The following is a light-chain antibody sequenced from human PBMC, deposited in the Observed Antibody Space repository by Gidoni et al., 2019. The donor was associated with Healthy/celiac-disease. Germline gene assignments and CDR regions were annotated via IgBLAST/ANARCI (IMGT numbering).Light chain of an antibody. CDR3: QQRYSTPTWT. CDR1: QSISSY. J-gene: IGKJ1*01. V-gene: IGKV1-39*01. Sequence: DLQMTQSPSSLSASVGDRVTITCRARQSISSYLNGYQQKPGQDPKLLIYAASSLQSGVPSRLSGSGSGTEFTLIISSLQHEDFATYDCQQRYSTPTWTVGQGTKVEIK. CDR2: AAS.